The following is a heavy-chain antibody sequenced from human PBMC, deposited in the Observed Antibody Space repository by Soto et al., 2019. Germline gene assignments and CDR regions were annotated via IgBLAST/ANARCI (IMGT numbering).Heavy chain of an antibody. D-gene: IGHD2-2*01. CDR3: ARRYCSSATCPRNYYGMDV. J-gene: IGHJ6*02. Sequence: GDSLKISCKGSGYSFTNYWISWVRQMPGKGLEWMGRIDPIDSHTTYSPSFQGHVTISTDKSINTAYLQWSSLKASDTAMYYCARRYCSSATCPRNYYGMDVWGQGTTVTVYS. CDR2: IDPIDSHT. V-gene: IGHV5-10-1*01. CDR1: GYSFTNYW.